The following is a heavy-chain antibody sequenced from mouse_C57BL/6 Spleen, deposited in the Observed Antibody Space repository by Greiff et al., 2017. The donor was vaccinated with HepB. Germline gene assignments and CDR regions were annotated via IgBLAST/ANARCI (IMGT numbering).Heavy chain of an antibody. J-gene: IGHJ4*01. CDR2: ISGGGGNT. D-gene: IGHD1-1*01. CDR1: GFTFSSYT. V-gene: IGHV5-9*01. Sequence: EVQVVESGGGLVKPGGSLKLSCAASGFTFSSYTMSWVRQTPEKRLEWVATISGGGGNTYYPDSVKGRFTISRDNAKNTLYLQMSSLRSEDTALYYCARHCPYYYGSTSYAMDYWGQGTSVTVSS. CDR3: ARHCPYYYGSTSYAMDY.